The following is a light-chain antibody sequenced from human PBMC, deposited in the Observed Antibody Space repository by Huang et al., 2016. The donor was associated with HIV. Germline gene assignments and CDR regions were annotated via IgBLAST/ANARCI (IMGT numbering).Light chain of an antibody. J-gene: IGKJ4*01. CDR3: QQYNDWSAVT. Sequence: EIVMTQSPATLSVSPGERATLSCRASQNIGGSLAWYQQKPGQAPRLLIYEASTRATGIPARCSGSESWTDFTLTISSLQSEDFAVYYCQQYNDWSAVTFGGGTKVEI. CDR2: EAS. V-gene: IGKV3-15*01. CDR1: QNIGGS.